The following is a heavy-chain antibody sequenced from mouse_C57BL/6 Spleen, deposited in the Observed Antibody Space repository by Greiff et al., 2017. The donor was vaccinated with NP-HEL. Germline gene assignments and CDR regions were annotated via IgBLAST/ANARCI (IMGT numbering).Heavy chain of an antibody. Sequence: QVQLKESGAELVKPGASVKISCKASGYAFSSYWMNWVKQRPGKGLEWIGQIYPGDGDTNYNGKFKGKATLTADKSSSTAYMQLSSLTSEDSAVYFCARDYGSSYEAMDYWGQRTSVTVSS. J-gene: IGHJ4*01. CDR2: IYPGDGDT. V-gene: IGHV1-80*01. CDR1: GYAFSSYW. CDR3: ARDYGSSYEAMDY. D-gene: IGHD1-1*01.